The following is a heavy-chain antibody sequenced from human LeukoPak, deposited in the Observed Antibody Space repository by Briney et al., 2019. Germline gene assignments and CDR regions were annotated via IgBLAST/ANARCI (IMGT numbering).Heavy chain of an antibody. CDR2: ISGDSHST. J-gene: IGHJ6*02. CDR1: GFTFDDYA. CDR3: ARDTEGYIYGYYYYGMDV. D-gene: IGHD5-18*01. Sequence: GGSLRLSCTASGFTFDDYAMHWVRQAPGKGLEWVSLISGDSHSTFYADSVKGRFTISRDNSKNSLYLQMNSLRNDDTALYYCARDTEGYIYGYYYYGMDVWGQGTTVTVSS. V-gene: IGHV3-43*02.